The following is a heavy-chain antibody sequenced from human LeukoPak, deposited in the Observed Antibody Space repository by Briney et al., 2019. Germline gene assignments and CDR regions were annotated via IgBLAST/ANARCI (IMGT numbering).Heavy chain of an antibody. D-gene: IGHD1-26*01. Sequence: GGSLRLSCAASGFTFSSYSMNWVRQAPGKGLEWVSSISSSSSYIYCADSVKGRFTISRDNAKNSLYLQMNSLRAEDTAVYYCARDLGRYTADYWGQGTLVTVSS. CDR2: ISSSSSYI. J-gene: IGHJ4*02. V-gene: IGHV3-21*01. CDR1: GFTFSSYS. CDR3: ARDLGRYTADY.